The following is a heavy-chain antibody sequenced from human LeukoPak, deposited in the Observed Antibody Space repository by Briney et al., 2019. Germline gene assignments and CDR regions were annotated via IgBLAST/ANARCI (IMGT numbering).Heavy chain of an antibody. D-gene: IGHD1-14*01. CDR3: ARANPSHWFDP. Sequence: SETLSLICTVSGGSISSYYWSWIRQPPGKGLEWIGYIYYSGSTNYNPSLKSRVTISVDTSKNQFSLKLSSVTAADTAVYYCARANPSHWFDPWGQGTLVTVSS. V-gene: IGHV4-59*01. CDR1: GGSISSYY. J-gene: IGHJ5*02. CDR2: IYYSGST.